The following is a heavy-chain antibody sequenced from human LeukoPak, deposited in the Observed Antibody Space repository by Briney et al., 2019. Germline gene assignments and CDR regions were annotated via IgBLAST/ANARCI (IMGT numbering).Heavy chain of an antibody. D-gene: IGHD5-12*01. V-gene: IGHV4-59*02. CDR3: ARGGFRPET. J-gene: IGHJ5*02. CDR2: IYYSGST. Sequence: SETLSLTCIVSGASVTTYYWSWVRQPPGKGLEYIGYIYYSGSTSYNPSLKSRVTMSVDTSKNQVSLSLNSVTAADTAVYYCARGGFRPETWGQGTLVTVSS. CDR1: GASVTTYY.